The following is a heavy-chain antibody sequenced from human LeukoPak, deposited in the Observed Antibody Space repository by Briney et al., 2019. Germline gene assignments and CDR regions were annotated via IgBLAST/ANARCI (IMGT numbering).Heavy chain of an antibody. CDR1: GITLSNYG. Sequence: GGSLRLSCAVSGITLSNYGMSWVGQPPGEGLEGVAGIGGSGAGTNYADSVKGRSTISRDNSKNTLYLQMNSLRVEDTAVYFCAKRGVVIRVILVGFHKEAYYFDSWGQGALVTVSS. CDR2: IGGSGAGT. CDR3: AKRGVVIRVILVGFHKEAYYFDS. J-gene: IGHJ4*02. D-gene: IGHD3-22*01. V-gene: IGHV3-23*01.